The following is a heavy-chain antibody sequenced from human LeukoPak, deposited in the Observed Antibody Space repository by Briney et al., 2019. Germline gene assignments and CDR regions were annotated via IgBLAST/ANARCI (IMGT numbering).Heavy chain of an antibody. Sequence: NPSETLSLTCTVSGGSISSYYWSWIRQPPGKGLEWIGYIYYSGSTNYNPSLKSRVTISVDTSKNQFSLKLSSVTAADTAVYYCARGYYYDSSGSYYFDYWGQGTLVTVSS. J-gene: IGHJ4*02. CDR2: IYYSGST. CDR3: ARGYYYDSSGSYYFDY. D-gene: IGHD3-22*01. V-gene: IGHV4-59*01. CDR1: GGSISSYY.